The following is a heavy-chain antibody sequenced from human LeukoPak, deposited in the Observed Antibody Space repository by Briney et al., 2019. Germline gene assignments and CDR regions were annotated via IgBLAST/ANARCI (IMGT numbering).Heavy chain of an antibody. Sequence: PGGSLRLSCAASGFTFSSYAMSWVRQAPGEGLEWVSAISGSGGSTYFADSVKGRFTISRDNSKNTLYLQMNSLRAEDTAVYYCAKTPGGYSYRRPYYFDYWGQGTLVTVSS. V-gene: IGHV3-23*01. CDR1: GFTFSSYA. CDR2: ISGSGGST. D-gene: IGHD5-18*01. CDR3: AKTPGGYSYRRPYYFDY. J-gene: IGHJ4*02.